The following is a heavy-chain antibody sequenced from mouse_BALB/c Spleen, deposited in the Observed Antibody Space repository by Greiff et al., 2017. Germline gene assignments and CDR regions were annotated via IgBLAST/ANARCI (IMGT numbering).Heavy chain of an antibody. Sequence: VQLQQSGPELVKPGASVKISCKASGYTFTDYNMHWVKQSHGKSLEWIGYIYPYNGGTGYNQKFKSKATLTVDNSSSTAYMELRSLTSEDSAVYYCLTTGYGAYWGQGTLVTVSA. CDR3: LTTGYGAY. CDR2: IYPYNGGT. D-gene: IGHD1-1*01. J-gene: IGHJ3*01. V-gene: IGHV1S29*02. CDR1: GYTFTDYN.